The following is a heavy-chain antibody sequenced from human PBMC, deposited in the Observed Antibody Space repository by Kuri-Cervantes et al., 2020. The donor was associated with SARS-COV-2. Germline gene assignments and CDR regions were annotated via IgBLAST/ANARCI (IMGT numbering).Heavy chain of an antibody. Sequence: GESLKISCAASGFTVSTNYMNWVRQAPGKGLEWVSLIYSSGNTHYADSVKGRFTISRDNSKNTLYLQLNSLRVDDTAVYYCARGGSCNSGTCFDYWGQGTLVTVSS. CDR3: ARGGSCNSGTCFDY. CDR2: IYSSGNT. J-gene: IGHJ4*02. CDR1: GFTVSTNY. D-gene: IGHD2-15*01. V-gene: IGHV3-53*01.